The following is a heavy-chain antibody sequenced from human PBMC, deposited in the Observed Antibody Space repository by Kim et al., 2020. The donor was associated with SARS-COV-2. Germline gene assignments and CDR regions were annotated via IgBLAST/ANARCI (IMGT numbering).Heavy chain of an antibody. Sequence: SETLSLTCTVSGGSISSYYWSWIRQPPGKGLEWIGYIYYSGSTNYNPSLKSRVTISVDTSKNQFSLKLSSVTAADTAVYYCARDKVGYPYSSGWYGEENGMDVWGQGTTVTVSS. D-gene: IGHD6-19*01. V-gene: IGHV4-59*01. CDR3: ARDKVGYPYSSGWYGEENGMDV. CDR2: IYYSGST. CDR1: GGSISSYY. J-gene: IGHJ6*02.